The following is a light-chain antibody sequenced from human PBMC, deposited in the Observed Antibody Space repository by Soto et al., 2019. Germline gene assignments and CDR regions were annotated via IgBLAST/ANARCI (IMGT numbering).Light chain of an antibody. CDR3: QQYTNSRT. V-gene: IGKV3D-15*01. CDR1: QSVGSD. Sequence: EIVMTQSPATLSVSPGERATLSCRASQSVGSDLAWYQQKPGQAPRLLIYGTSSRATGIPDRFSGSGSGTDFTLTISRLEPEDFAVYYCQQYTNSRTFGQGTKVDIK. CDR2: GTS. J-gene: IGKJ1*01.